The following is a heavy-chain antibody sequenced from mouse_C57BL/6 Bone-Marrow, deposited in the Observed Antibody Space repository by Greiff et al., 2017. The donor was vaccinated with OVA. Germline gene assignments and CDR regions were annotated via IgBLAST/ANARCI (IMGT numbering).Heavy chain of an antibody. CDR1: GYTFTSYW. Sequence: QVQLQQPGAELVKPGASVKMSCTASGYTFTSYWITWVKQRPGQGLEWIGDIYPGSGSTNYTEKFKSKATLTVDTSSSTAYMQLSSLTSEDSAVYYCARKRWLLRRMDYWGQGTSVTVSS. J-gene: IGHJ4*01. CDR2: IYPGSGST. D-gene: IGHD2-3*01. CDR3: ARKRWLLRRMDY. V-gene: IGHV1-55*01.